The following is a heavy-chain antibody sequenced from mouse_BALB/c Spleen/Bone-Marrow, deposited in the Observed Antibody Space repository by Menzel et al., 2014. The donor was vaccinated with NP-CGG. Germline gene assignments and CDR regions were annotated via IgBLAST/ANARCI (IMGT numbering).Heavy chain of an antibody. CDR3: ARWGAYFDY. CDR1: GYTFTSYW. CDR2: IDPSDSET. Sequence: QVQLQQSGAELVRPGTPVKLSCKASGYTFTSYWMNWVKQRPGRGLEWIGRIDPSDSETHYNQKFKDKATLTVDKSSSTAYIQLSSLTSEDSAVYYCARWGAYFDYGGQGTTLTVSS. V-gene: IGHV1-61*01. J-gene: IGHJ2*01.